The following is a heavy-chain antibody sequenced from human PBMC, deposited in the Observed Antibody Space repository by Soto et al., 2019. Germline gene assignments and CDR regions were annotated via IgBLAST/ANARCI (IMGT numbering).Heavy chain of an antibody. CDR3: ARGAFTMVRGVIIDGWFDP. D-gene: IGHD3-10*01. J-gene: IGHJ5*02. CDR2: IGYDGSNK. V-gene: IGHV3-33*01. CDR1: GFTFSSYG. Sequence: QVQLVESGGGVVQPWRSLRLSCAASGFTFSSYGMHWVRQAPGTGLEWVAVIGYDGSNKYYADSVKGRFTISRDNSKNRLYLQMITVRAEDTAVYYCARGAFTMVRGVIIDGWFDPWGEGALVTVSA.